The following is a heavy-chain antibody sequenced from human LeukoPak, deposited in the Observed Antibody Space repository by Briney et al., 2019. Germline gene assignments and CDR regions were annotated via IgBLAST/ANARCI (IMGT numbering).Heavy chain of an antibody. CDR3: ARGPNYSGNSKDFDY. Sequence: SETLSLTCTVSGGSISSGVYHWSWIRQQPGKGLEWIGYIYYSGSTYYNPSLKSRLTISVGTSKNQFSLKLSSVTAADTAVYYCARGPNYSGNSKDFDYWGQGTLVTVSS. CDR2: IYYSGST. D-gene: IGHD4-23*01. J-gene: IGHJ4*02. CDR1: GGSISSGVYH. V-gene: IGHV4-31*03.